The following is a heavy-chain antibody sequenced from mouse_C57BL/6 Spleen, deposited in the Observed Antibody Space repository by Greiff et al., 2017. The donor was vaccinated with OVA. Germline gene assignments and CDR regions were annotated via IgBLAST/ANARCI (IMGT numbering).Heavy chain of an antibody. V-gene: IGHV1-55*01. J-gene: IGHJ2*01. Sequence: QVQLQQPGAELVKPGASVKMSCKASGYTFTSYWIIWVWERAVQGLEWRGDVVPGSGRTNYNEKFKSKATLTVDTSSSTAYMQLSSLTSEDSAVYYCARSYGNYFDYWGQGTTLTVSS. CDR2: VVPGSGRT. CDR3: ARSYGNYFDY. CDR1: GYTFTSYW. D-gene: IGHD2-1*01.